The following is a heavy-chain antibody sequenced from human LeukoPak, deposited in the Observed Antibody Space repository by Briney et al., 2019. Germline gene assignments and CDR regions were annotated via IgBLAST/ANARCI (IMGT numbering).Heavy chain of an antibody. D-gene: IGHD3-22*01. CDR1: GGTFSSYA. V-gene: IGHV1-69*13. CDR3: ARGITMIRGGYYYYMDV. CDR2: IIPIFGTA. Sequence: ASVKVSCKASGGTFSSYAISWVRQAPGQGLEWMGGIIPIFGTANYAQKFQGRVTITADESTSTAYMELSSLRSEDTAVYYCARGITMIRGGYYYYMDVWGKGTTVTVSS. J-gene: IGHJ6*03.